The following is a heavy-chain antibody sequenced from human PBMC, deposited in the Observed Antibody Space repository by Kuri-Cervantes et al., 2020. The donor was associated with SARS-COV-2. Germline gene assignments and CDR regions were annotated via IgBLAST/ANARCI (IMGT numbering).Heavy chain of an antibody. J-gene: IGHJ4*02. D-gene: IGHD3-10*01. V-gene: IGHV3-64D*06. CDR3: SAATGY. CDR1: GFTFSSYA. Sequence: GESLKISCSASGFTFSSYAMHWVRQAPGKGLEYVSAISSNGGSTYYADSVKGRFTISRDNSKNTLYLQMGSLRAEDMAVYYCSAATGYWGQGTLVTVSS. CDR2: ISSNGGST.